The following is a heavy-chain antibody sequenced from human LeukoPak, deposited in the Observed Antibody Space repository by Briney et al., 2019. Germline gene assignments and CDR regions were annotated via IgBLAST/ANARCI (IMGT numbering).Heavy chain of an antibody. CDR3: ARYMGSGSGGSPSGP. Sequence: ASVKVSFKASGYTFTSYGISWVRQAPGQGLEWMGWISAYNGNTNYAQKLQGRVTMTTDTSASTAYMELRSLRSDDTAVYYCARYMGSGSGGSPSGPWGQGTLVTVSS. V-gene: IGHV1-18*04. D-gene: IGHD2-15*01. J-gene: IGHJ5*02. CDR1: GYTFTSYG. CDR2: ISAYNGNT.